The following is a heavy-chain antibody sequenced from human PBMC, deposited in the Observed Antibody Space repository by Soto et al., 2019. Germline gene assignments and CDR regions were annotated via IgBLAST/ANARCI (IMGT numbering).Heavy chain of an antibody. D-gene: IGHD3-16*02. V-gene: IGHV3-66*01. Sequence: EVQLVESGGGLVQPGGSLRLSCAASGFTVSSNYMSWVRQAPGKGLEWVSVIYSGGSTYYADSVKGRFTISRDNFKNTLYLQMNSLRAEDTAVYYCRGELSLGIYFDYWGQGTLVTVSS. CDR3: RGELSLGIYFDY. CDR1: GFTVSSNY. J-gene: IGHJ4*02. CDR2: IYSGGST.